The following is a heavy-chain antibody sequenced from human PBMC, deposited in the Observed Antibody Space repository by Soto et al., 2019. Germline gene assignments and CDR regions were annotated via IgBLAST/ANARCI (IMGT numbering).Heavy chain of an antibody. CDR3: VGWYYFDY. V-gene: IGHV3-48*01. D-gene: IGHD6-19*01. Sequence: EVQLVESGGGLVQPGGSLRLSCAASGFTFSSYSMNWVRQAPGKGLEWVSYISSSSSTIYYADSVKGRFTISRDNAKNSLYLQMNSLRPEDTAVYYCVGWYYFDYWGQGTLVTVSS. CDR1: GFTFSSYS. J-gene: IGHJ4*02. CDR2: ISSSSSTI.